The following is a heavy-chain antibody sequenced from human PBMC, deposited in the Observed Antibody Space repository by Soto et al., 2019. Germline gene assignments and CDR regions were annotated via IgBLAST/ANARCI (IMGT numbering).Heavy chain of an antibody. J-gene: IGHJ4*02. CDR3: ARGDTMIVVVSPVDY. V-gene: IGHV1-2*02. Sequence: ASVKVSCKASGYTFTGYYMHWVRQAPGQGLEWMGWINPNSGGTNYAQKFQGRVTMTRDTSISTAYMELSRLRSDDTAVYYCARGDTMIVVVSPVDYWGQGTLVTVS. D-gene: IGHD3-22*01. CDR2: INPNSGGT. CDR1: GYTFTGYY.